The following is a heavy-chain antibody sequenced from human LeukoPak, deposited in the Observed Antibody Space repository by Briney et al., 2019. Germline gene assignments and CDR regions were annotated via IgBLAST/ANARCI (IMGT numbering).Heavy chain of an antibody. CDR2: IYSGGST. CDR1: GFTVSSNY. Sequence: GGSLRLSCAASGFTVSSNYMSWVRQAPGKGLEWVSVIYSGGSTYYADSVKGRFTISRDNSKNTLYLQMNSLRAEDTAVYYCARAPGYYYGMDLWGQGTTVTVSS. J-gene: IGHJ6*02. CDR3: ARAPGYYYGMDL. V-gene: IGHV3-53*01.